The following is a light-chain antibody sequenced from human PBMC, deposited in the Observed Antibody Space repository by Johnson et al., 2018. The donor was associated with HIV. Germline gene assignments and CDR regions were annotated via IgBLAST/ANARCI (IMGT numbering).Light chain of an antibody. CDR1: SSNIGENF. CDR2: ENN. V-gene: IGLV1-51*02. CDR3: GTWDNSRSGFV. J-gene: IGLJ1*01. Sequence: QSVLTQPPSVSAAPGQKVTFSCSGSSSNIGENFVSWYQHLPGTAPKLLIYENNKRPSGIPDRFSGSKSGTSATLGITGLQTGDEADYYCGTWDNSRSGFVFGTGTKVTVL.